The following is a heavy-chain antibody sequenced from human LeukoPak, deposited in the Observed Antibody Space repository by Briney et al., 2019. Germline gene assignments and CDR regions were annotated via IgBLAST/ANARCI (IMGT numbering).Heavy chain of an antibody. CDR3: ARGPYSSNWYVDY. J-gene: IGHJ4*02. Sequence: GGSLRLACAASGFTLTSYETNWVRLAPGKGLEWISYISRTGNSIYYAESVKGRFTVSTNSAKNSLSLQMNSLRAEDTAVYYCARGPYSSNWYVDYWGQGTLVTVAS. CDR2: ISRTGNSI. CDR1: GFTLTSYE. D-gene: IGHD6-13*01. V-gene: IGHV3-48*03.